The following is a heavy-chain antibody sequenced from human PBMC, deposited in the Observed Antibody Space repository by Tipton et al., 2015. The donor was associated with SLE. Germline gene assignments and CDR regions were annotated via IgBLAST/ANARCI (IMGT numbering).Heavy chain of an antibody. V-gene: IGHV1-18*01. Sequence: QLVQSGAEVKKPGASVKVSCKASGYTFTSYGISWVRQAPGQGFEWMGWISAYNGNTNYAQKLQGRVTMTTDTSTSTAYMELRSLRADDAAVYYCARESRRYSGSPGAFDIWGQGTMVTVSS. D-gene: IGHD1-26*01. CDR2: ISAYNGNT. CDR1: GYTFTSYG. J-gene: IGHJ3*02. CDR3: ARESRRYSGSPGAFDI.